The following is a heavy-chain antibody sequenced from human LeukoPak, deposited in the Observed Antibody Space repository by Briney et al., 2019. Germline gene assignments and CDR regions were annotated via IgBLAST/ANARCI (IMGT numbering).Heavy chain of an antibody. J-gene: IGHJ4*02. CDR1: GFTFSRYW. CDR2: IKSDGSST. V-gene: IGHV3-74*01. Sequence: GGSLRLSCAASGFTFSRYWMHWVRQAPGKGLVWVSCIKSDGSSTSIADSAKGRFTISRDNPKNTVYLQMNSLRAEDTAVYYCVRDNRSYDFDYWGQGTLVTVSS. CDR3: VRDNRSYDFDY. D-gene: IGHD1-26*01.